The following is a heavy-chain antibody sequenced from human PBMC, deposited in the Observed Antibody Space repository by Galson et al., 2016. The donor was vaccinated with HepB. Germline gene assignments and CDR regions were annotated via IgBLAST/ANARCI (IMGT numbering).Heavy chain of an antibody. J-gene: IGHJ4*02. CDR3: ARPQAPWNYLQ. V-gene: IGHV3-66*01. D-gene: IGHD1-7*01. Sequence: SLRLSCAVSGFTISTSYMIWLRQAPGRGLEWVANFYVGGSTYHAASVRGRFTISRDASKNTLFLQMNDLRIEDTALYYCARPQAPWNYLQWGRGTLVTV. CDR2: FYVGGST. CDR1: GFTISTSY.